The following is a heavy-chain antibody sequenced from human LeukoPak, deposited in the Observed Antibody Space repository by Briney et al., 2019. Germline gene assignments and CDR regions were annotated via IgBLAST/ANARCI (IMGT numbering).Heavy chain of an antibody. Sequence: SQTLSLTCAISGDSVSSNSAAWNWIRQSPSRGLEWLGRTYYRSKWYNDYAVSVKSRITINPDTSKNQFSLQLNPVTPEDTAVYYCARVLMVRGVLGFDPWGQGTLVTVSS. J-gene: IGHJ5*02. V-gene: IGHV6-1*01. D-gene: IGHD3-10*01. CDR2: TYYRSKWYN. CDR3: ARVLMVRGVLGFDP. CDR1: GDSVSSNSAA.